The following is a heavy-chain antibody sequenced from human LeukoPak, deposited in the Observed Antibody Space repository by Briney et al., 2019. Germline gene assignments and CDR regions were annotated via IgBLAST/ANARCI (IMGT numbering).Heavy chain of an antibody. J-gene: IGHJ4*02. D-gene: IGHD2-21*02. V-gene: IGHV4-31*03. Sequence: PSQTLSLTCTVSGGSISSGGYYWSWIRQHPGKGLEWIGYTYYSGTTYYNPSLKSRVTISVDTSKNQFSLKLSSVTAADTAVYYCARDSGDLFDYWGQGTLVTVSS. CDR3: ARDSGDLFDY. CDR1: GGSISSGGYY. CDR2: TYYSGTT.